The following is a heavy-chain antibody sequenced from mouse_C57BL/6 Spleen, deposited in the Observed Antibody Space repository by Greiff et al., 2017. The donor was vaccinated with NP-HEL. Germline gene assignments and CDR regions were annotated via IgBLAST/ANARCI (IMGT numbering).Heavy chain of an antibody. D-gene: IGHD1-1*01. CDR2: INPNNGGT. J-gene: IGHJ1*03. CDR3: ANVVARDWYFDV. CDR1: GYTFTDYN. Sequence: VQLKESGPELVKPGASVKMSCKASGYTFTDYNMHWVKQSHGKSLEWIGYINPNNGGTSYNQKFKGKATLTVNKSSSTAYMELRSLTSEDSAVYYCANVVARDWYFDVWGTGTTVTVSS. V-gene: IGHV1-22*01.